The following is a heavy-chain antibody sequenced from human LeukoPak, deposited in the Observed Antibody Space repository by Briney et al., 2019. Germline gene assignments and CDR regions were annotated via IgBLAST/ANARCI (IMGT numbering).Heavy chain of an antibody. J-gene: IGHJ4*02. CDR3: AKGEHGGLKD. CDR2: ISYDGSDK. D-gene: IGHD4-23*01. Sequence: GGSLRLSCATSGFTFSIYAIHWVRQAPGKGLEWVAIISYDGSDKYYADSVKGRFTISRDNSKNTLYLQMSSLRAEDTAVYYCAKGEHGGLKDWGQGTLVTVSS. V-gene: IGHV3-30*04. CDR1: GFTFSIYA.